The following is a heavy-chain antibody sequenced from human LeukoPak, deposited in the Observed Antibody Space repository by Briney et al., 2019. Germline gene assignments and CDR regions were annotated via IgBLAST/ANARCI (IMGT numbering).Heavy chain of an antibody. D-gene: IGHD1-26*01. J-gene: IGHJ6*02. V-gene: IGHV4-39*01. CDR2: IYYSGST. Sequence: SETLSLTCTVSGGSISSSSYYWGWIRQPPGKGLEWIASIYYSGSTYYNPSLKSRVTISADTAKNQFSLKLSSVTAADTAVYYCARSGYSGSYFSYYGMDAWGQGTTVTVSS. CDR3: ARSGYSGSYFSYYGMDA. CDR1: GGSISSSSYY.